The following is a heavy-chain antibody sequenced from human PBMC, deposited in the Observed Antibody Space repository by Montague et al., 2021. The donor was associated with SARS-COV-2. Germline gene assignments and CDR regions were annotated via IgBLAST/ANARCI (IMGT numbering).Heavy chain of an antibody. CDR1: GGSISSSSYY. Sequence: SETLSLTCTVSGGSISSSSYYWVWIRQPPGKGLEWIVSIYYSGSTYYNPALKSRVTVSVDTSKNQFSLKLVSVTAADTAVYYCARDTRITMIVVVQGYGMDVWGRGTTVTVSS. CDR3: ARDTRITMIVVVQGYGMDV. J-gene: IGHJ6*02. V-gene: IGHV4-39*07. D-gene: IGHD3-22*01. CDR2: IYYSGST.